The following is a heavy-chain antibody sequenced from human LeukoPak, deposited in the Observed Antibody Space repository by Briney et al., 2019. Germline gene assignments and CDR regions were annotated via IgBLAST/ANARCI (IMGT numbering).Heavy chain of an antibody. CDR3: ARVGSSYGMDV. Sequence: GGSLRLSCAASGFTFSSYSMNWVRQAPGKGLEWVSSISSSSSYIYYADSVKGRFTISRDNAKNSLYLQMNSLRAEDTAVYYCARVGSSYGMDVWGQGTTVTVSS. CDR1: GFTFSSYS. CDR2: ISSSSSYI. D-gene: IGHD3-10*01. J-gene: IGHJ6*02. V-gene: IGHV3-21*04.